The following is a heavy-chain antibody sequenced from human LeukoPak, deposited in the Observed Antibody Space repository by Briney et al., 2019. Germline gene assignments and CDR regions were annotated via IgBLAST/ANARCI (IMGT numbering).Heavy chain of an antibody. V-gene: IGHV3-9*01. Sequence: GGSPRLSCAASGFTFDDYAMHWVRQAPGKGLEWVSGISWNSGSIGYADSVKGRFTISRDNAKNSLYLQMNSLRAEDTALYYCAKIKLPNYYYYGMDVWGQGTTVTVSS. J-gene: IGHJ6*02. CDR3: AKIKLPNYYYYGMDV. CDR1: GFTFDDYA. D-gene: IGHD3-16*01. CDR2: ISWNSGSI.